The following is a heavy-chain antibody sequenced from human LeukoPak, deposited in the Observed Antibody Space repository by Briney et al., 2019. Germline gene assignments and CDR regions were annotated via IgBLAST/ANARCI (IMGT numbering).Heavy chain of an antibody. V-gene: IGHV1-18*01. CDR3: ARDRCSGGSCSTIDY. D-gene: IGHD2-15*01. Sequence: ASVKVSCKASGYTFTSYGISWVRQAPGQGLEWMGWISAYNGNTNYAQKLQGRVTMTTDTSTSTAYMELRSLRSDDTAVYYCARDRCSGGSCSTIDYWGQGTLVTASS. J-gene: IGHJ4*02. CDR1: GYTFTSYG. CDR2: ISAYNGNT.